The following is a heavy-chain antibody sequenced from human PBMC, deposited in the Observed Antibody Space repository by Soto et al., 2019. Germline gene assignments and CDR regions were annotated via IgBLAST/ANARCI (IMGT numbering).Heavy chain of an antibody. CDR1: GFTFSSYG. CDR3: ARDGYCSGGSCYSGPVFDY. Sequence: QVQLVESGGGVVQPGRSLRLSCAASGFTFSSYGMHWVRQAPGKGLEWVAVIWYDGSNKYYADSVKGRFTISRDNSKNRLYLQMNSLRAEDTAVYYCARDGYCSGGSCYSGPVFDYCGQGTLVTVSS. J-gene: IGHJ4*02. V-gene: IGHV3-33*01. CDR2: IWYDGSNK. D-gene: IGHD2-15*01.